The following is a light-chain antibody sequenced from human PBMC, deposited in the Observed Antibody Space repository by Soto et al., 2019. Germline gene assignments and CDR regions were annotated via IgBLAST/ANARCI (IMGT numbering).Light chain of an antibody. CDR1: QSLVHSDGNTY. V-gene: IGKV2-24*01. Sequence: DIVMTQTPLSSPVTLGQAASISCKSSQSLVHSDGNTYLSWYQQRPGQPPRLLIYKVSERFSGVPERFSGSGAGTDFTLTISRVEAEDVGVYYCMQSIQLRTFGQGTKVDIK. CDR2: KVS. CDR3: MQSIQLRT. J-gene: IGKJ1*01.